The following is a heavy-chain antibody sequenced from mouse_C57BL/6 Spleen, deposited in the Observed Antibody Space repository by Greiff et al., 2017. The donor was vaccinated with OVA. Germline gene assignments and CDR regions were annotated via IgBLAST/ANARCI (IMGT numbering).Heavy chain of an antibody. CDR3: ARDPELTGYFDD. V-gene: IGHV5-16*01. CDR1: GFTFSDYY. CDR2: INYDGSST. Sequence: EVQLVESEGGLVQPGSSMKLSCTASGFTFSDYYMAWVRQVPEQGLEWVANINYDGSSTYYLDSLKSRFIISRENAKNILYLQMSSLKSEDTAKYYCARDPELTGYFDDWGTGTTVTVSS. D-gene: IGHD2-13*01. J-gene: IGHJ1*03.